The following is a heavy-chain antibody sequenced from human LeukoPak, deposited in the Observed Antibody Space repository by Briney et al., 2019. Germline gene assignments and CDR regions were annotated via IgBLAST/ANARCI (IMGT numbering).Heavy chain of an antibody. Sequence: SETLSLTCTVSGDSISSNTYYWGWIRQPPGKGLEWIGSIYYSGRTYYNPSLESRITISVDTSKNQFSLKLSSVTAADTAAYYCARHTGGWSPFDYWGQGTLVTVSS. CDR3: ARHTGGWSPFDY. D-gene: IGHD6-19*01. CDR2: IYYSGRT. J-gene: IGHJ4*02. CDR1: GDSISSNTYY. V-gene: IGHV4-39*01.